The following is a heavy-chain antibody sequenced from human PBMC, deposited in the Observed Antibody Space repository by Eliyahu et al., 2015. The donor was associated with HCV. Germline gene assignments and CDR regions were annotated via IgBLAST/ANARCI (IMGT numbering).Heavy chain of an antibody. CDR3: TTEDSGSYGALGY. Sequence: SVGRIKSKTDGGTTDYAAPVKGRFTISRDDSKNTLYLQMNSLKTEDTAVYYCTTEDSGSYGALGYWGQGTLVTVSS. V-gene: IGHV3-15*01. D-gene: IGHD1-26*01. CDR2: IKSKTDGGTT. J-gene: IGHJ4*02.